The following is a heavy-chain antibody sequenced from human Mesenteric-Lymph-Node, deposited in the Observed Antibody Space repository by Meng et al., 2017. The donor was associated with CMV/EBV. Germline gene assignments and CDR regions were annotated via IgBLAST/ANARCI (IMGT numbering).Heavy chain of an antibody. D-gene: IGHD3-10*01. CDR3: ARDYYGSGTDFDY. V-gene: IGHV1-3*04. Sequence: KAFGYTFSIYTMHWVRQAPGQRLEWMGLINTANGNTEYSQKFQGRVTITRDTSASTVYMELRSLRSEDTAVYYCARDYYGSGTDFDYWGQGTLVTVSS. J-gene: IGHJ4*02. CDR2: INTANGNT. CDR1: GYTFSIYT.